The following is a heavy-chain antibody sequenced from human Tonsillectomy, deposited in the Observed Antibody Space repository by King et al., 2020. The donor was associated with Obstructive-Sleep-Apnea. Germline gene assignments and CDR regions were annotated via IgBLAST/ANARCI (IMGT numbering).Heavy chain of an antibody. CDR3: AKEVAWDY. Sequence: VQLVESGGGLVQPGGSLRLSCAASGFSFNIYAMRWVRQAPGKGLEWVSSISGVGDRTHYADSLKGRVTISRDNSKNTLYLHLNNLRAEDTAIYYCAKEVAWDYWGQGTLVTVSS. J-gene: IGHJ4*02. CDR1: GFSFNIYA. D-gene: IGHD5-12*01. V-gene: IGHV3-23*04. CDR2: ISGVGDRT.